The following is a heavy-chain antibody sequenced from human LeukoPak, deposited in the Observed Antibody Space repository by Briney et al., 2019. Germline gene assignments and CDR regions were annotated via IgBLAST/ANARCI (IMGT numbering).Heavy chain of an antibody. D-gene: IGHD2-15*01. CDR3: ARVGIVVVVAATDAFDI. CDR2: INAGNGNT. Sequence: ASVKVSCKASGYTFTSYAMHWVRQAPGQRLEWMGWINAGNGNTKYSQKFRGRVTITRDTSASTAYMELSSLRSEDTAVYYCARVGIVVVVAATDAFDIWGQGTMVTVSS. V-gene: IGHV1-3*01. J-gene: IGHJ3*02. CDR1: GYTFTSYA.